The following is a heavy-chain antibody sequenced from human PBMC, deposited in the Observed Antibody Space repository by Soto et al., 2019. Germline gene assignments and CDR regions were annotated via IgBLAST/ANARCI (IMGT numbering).Heavy chain of an antibody. J-gene: IGHJ4*02. CDR2: IDYGGST. CDR1: AASTTTICYG. V-gene: IGHV4-31*01. D-gene: IGHD6-13*01. CDR3: ARGAVGECSSSSRKYYFDY. Sequence: NPPETRSLTCLVSAASTTTICYGWSWTRHQPGNGREWIRYIDYGGSTYYNPSLKSPVTISVDSSNNHLSMRLSSLTPAPTAVYYCARGAVGECSSSSRKYYFDYWGQGTMVTVSS.